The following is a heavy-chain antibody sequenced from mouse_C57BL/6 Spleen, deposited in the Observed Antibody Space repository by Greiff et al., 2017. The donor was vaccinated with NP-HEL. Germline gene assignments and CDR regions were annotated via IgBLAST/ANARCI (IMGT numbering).Heavy chain of an antibody. J-gene: IGHJ3*01. CDR2: ISYDGSN. Sequence: DVQLQESGPGLVKPSQSLSLTCSVTGYSITSGYYWNWIRQFPGNKLEWMGYISYDGSNNYNPSLKNRISITRDTSKNQFFLKLNSVTTEDTATYYCAREDYGSSYEFAYWGQGTLVTVSA. D-gene: IGHD1-1*01. V-gene: IGHV3-6*01. CDR1: GYSITSGYY. CDR3: AREDYGSSYEFAY.